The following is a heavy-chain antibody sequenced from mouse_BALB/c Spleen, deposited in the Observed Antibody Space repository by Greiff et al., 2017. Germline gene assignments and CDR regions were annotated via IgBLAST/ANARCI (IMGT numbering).Heavy chain of an antibody. CDR2: IDPYYGGT. CDR3: ARERGGFAY. J-gene: IGHJ3*01. Sequence: VHVKQSGPELAKPGASVKISCKASGYSLTGYNMNWVKQSNGKSLEWIGNIDPYYGGTSYNQKFKGKATLTGDKSSSTAYMQLKSLTSEDSAVYYCARERGGFAYWGQGTLVTVSA. V-gene: IGHV1-39*01. CDR1: GYSLTGYN.